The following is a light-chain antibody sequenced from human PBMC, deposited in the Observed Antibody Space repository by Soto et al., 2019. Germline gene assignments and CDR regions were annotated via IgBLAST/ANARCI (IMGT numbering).Light chain of an antibody. V-gene: IGKV3-11*01. J-gene: IGKJ4*01. CDR1: HTVSSY. CDR2: DTS. CDR3: QQRSNWPLT. Sequence: EIALTQSPSTLSLSPGERATLSCRASHTVSSYLAWYQQRPGQAPRLLIYDTSTRATGIPARFSGSGSGTDFTLTISSLEPEDFAAYYCQQRSNWPLTFGGGTKVEIK.